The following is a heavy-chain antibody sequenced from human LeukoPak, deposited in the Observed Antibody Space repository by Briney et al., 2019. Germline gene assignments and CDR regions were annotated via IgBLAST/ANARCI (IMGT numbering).Heavy chain of an antibody. CDR2: INHSGST. CDR1: GVSFSGYY. CDR3: ARAPGFSSSRNNWFDP. D-gene: IGHD6-6*01. V-gene: IGHV4-34*01. J-gene: IGHJ5*02. Sequence: SETLSLTCAVYGVSFSGYYWSWIRQPPGKGLEWIGEINHSGSTNYNPSLKSRVTISVDTSKNQLSLKLSSVTAADTAVYYCARAPGFSSSRNNWFDPWGQGTLVTVSS.